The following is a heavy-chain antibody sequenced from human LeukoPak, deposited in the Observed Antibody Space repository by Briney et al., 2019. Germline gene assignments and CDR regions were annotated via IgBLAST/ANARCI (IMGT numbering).Heavy chain of an antibody. D-gene: IGHD6-19*01. CDR2: IYHSGKT. CDR3: ARDRISVADPPNWFDP. V-gene: IGHV4-39*07. Sequence: SETLSLTCTVSGGSISSSSYYWGWIRQTPGKGLEWIGSIYHSGKTYYNPSLKSRVTISIDTSKNQFSLKLSSVTAADTAVYYCARDRISVADPPNWFDPWGQGTLVTVSS. J-gene: IGHJ5*02. CDR1: GGSISSSSYY.